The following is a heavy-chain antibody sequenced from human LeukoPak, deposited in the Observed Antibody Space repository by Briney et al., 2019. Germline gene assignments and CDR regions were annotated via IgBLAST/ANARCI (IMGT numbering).Heavy chain of an antibody. CDR2: INPNSGNT. D-gene: IGHD3-10*01. CDR1: GYTFTGYY. Sequence: ASVKVSCKASGYTFTGYYMHWVRQAPGQGLEWMGWINPNSGNTGYAQKFQGRVTMTRNTSISTAYMELSSLRSEDTAVYYCARGDSADAFDIWGQGTMVTVSS. V-gene: IGHV1-8*02. CDR3: ARGDSADAFDI. J-gene: IGHJ3*02.